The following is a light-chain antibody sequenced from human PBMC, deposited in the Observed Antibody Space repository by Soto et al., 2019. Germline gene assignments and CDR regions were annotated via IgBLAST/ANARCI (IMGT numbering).Light chain of an antibody. CDR3: QLYGRSAWT. CDR1: QSVSSNY. Sequence: EIVLTQSPGTLSLSPGERGTLSGRASQSVSSNYLAWYQQKPGQAPRLLIYSAFSRATGIPDRFSGSGSGTDCTLTVSILETEDCAGYYCQLYGRSAWTFGQGNKVGLK. J-gene: IGKJ1*01. CDR2: SAF. V-gene: IGKV3-20*01.